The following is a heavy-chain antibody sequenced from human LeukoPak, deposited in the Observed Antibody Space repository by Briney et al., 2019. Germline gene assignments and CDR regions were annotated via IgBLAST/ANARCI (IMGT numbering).Heavy chain of an antibody. CDR2: ISYDRSNK. CDR3: ARNPLYYYYYGMDV. J-gene: IGHJ6*01. Sequence: PGGSLRRSCAASGFTFSSYAMHWVPQAPGKGLEWVAVISYDRSNKYYADSVKGRFTISRDNSKNTLYLQMNSLRAEDTAVYYCARNPLYYYYYGMDVWGQETTVTVSS. V-gene: IGHV3-30-3*01. CDR1: GFTFSSYA.